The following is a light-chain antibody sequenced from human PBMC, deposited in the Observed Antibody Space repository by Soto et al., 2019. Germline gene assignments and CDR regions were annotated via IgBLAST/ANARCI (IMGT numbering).Light chain of an antibody. Sequence: EIVMTPSPATLSVSPVERATLSCRASQSVTSNLAWYKQKPGQAPRLLMYGVSTRATGIPARFGGSGSATEFTLTISSLQSEEFAVYDGQQYSQWPLTVGGGTKVDIK. J-gene: IGKJ4*01. CDR1: QSVTSN. CDR2: GVS. CDR3: QQYSQWPLT. V-gene: IGKV3-15*01.